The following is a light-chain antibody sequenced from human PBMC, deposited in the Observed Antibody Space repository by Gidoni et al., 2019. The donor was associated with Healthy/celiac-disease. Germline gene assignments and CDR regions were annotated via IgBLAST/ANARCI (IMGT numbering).Light chain of an antibody. CDR2: GNS. J-gene: IGLJ3*02. CDR1: SSNIGAGYD. CDR3: QSYDSSLSSWV. Sequence: QSVLTQPPSVSGAPGQRVTISCTGSSSNIGAGYDVPWYQQLPGTAPKLLIYGNSHRPSGVPDLFSGSKSGTSASLAITGLQAEDEADYYCQSYDSSLSSWVFGGGTKLTVL. V-gene: IGLV1-40*01.